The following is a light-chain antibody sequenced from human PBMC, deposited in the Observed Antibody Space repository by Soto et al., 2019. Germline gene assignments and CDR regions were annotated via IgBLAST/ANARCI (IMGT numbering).Light chain of an antibody. J-gene: IGLJ1*01. CDR1: SSDIGDSNF. CDR2: DVS. CDR3: TSFAPGRIYV. V-gene: IGLV2-14*01. Sequence: QSVLAQPASVSGSPGQSITISCTGTSSDIGDSNFVSWYQHHPGKAPKLLIYDVSDRPSRISSRFSGSKSANTASLTISGLQAEDEGDYYCTSFAPGRIYVFGSGTKVTVL.